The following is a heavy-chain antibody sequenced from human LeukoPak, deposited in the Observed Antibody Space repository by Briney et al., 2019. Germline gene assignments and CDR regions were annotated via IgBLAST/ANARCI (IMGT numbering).Heavy chain of an antibody. CDR3: ARDRTGIAVAGQGGFDY. J-gene: IGHJ4*02. Sequence: PGGSLRLSCAASGFTFSSYSMNWVRQAPGKGLEWVSSISSSSSYIYYADSVKGRFTISRDNAKNSLYLQMNSLSAEDTAVYYCARDRTGIAVAGQGGFDYWGQGTLVTVSS. CDR2: ISSSSSYI. V-gene: IGHV3-21*01. CDR1: GFTFSSYS. D-gene: IGHD6-19*01.